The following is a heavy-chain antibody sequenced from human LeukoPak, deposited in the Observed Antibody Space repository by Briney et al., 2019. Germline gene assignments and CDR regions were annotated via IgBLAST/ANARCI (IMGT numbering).Heavy chain of an antibody. D-gene: IGHD3-9*01. J-gene: IGHJ5*02. CDR2: ISGRGGST. V-gene: IGHV3-23*01. CDR1: GFTFSSYA. CDR3: AKGYYDILTDYFHNWFNP. Sequence: PGGSLRLSCAASGFTFSSYAVSWVRHAPWVGLEWVSTISGRGGSTFYADSVKGRFTISRDNSKNTLYLQMNSLRADDTAVYYCAKGYYDILTDYFHNWFNPWGQGTLVIVSS.